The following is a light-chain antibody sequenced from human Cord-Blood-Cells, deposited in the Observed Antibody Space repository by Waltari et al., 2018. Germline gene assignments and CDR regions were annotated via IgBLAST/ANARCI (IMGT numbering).Light chain of an antibody. CDR2: GNS. CDR3: QSYDSSLSANYV. Sequence: QSVLTQPPSVSGAPGQRVTISCPGSSTNIGAGYEVPRFQQLPGTAPKLLIYGNSNRPSGVPDRFSGSKSGTSASLAITGLQAEDEADYYCQSYDSSLSANYVFGTGTKVTVL. V-gene: IGLV1-40*01. J-gene: IGLJ1*01. CDR1: STNIGAGYE.